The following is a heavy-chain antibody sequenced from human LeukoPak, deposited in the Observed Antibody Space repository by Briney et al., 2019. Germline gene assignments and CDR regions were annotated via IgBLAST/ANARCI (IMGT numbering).Heavy chain of an antibody. Sequence: SETLSLTCAVYGGSFSGYYWSWIRQPPGKGLEWIGEINHSGSTNYNPSLKSRVTISVDTSKNQFSLKLSSVTAADTAVYYCARGTIRFDPWGQGTLVTVSS. CDR3: ARGTIRFDP. J-gene: IGHJ5*02. V-gene: IGHV4-34*01. D-gene: IGHD1/OR15-1a*01. CDR2: INHSGST. CDR1: GGSFSGYY.